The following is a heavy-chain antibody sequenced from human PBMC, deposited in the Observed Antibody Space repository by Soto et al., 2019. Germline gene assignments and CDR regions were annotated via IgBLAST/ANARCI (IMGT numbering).Heavy chain of an antibody. CDR3: AKDKQERTTNNWFDP. V-gene: IGHV3-30-3*01. D-gene: IGHD4-17*01. Sequence: GGSLRLSCAASGFTFSSYAMHWVRQAPGKGLEWVAVISYDGSSKYYADSVKGRFTIPRDNSKNTLYLQMNSLRAEDTAVYYCAKDKQERTTNNWFDPWGQGTLVTVSS. CDR1: GFTFSSYA. CDR2: ISYDGSSK. J-gene: IGHJ5*02.